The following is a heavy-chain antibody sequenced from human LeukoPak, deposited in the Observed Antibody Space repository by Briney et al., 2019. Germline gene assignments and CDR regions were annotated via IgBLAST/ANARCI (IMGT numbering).Heavy chain of an antibody. Sequence: PGGSLRLSCAASGFTFSNAWMSWVRQAPGKGLEWVGRIKSKTDGGTTDYAAPVKGRFTISRDDSKNTLYLQMNSLKTEDTAVYYCTTDFRAYYYGSGSYRYWGQGTLVTVSS. V-gene: IGHV3-15*01. J-gene: IGHJ4*02. CDR2: IKSKTDGGTT. CDR3: TTDFRAYYYGSGSYRY. CDR1: GFTFSNAW. D-gene: IGHD3-10*01.